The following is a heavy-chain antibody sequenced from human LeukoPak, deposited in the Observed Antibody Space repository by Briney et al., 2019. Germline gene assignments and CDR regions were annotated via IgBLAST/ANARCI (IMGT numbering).Heavy chain of an antibody. CDR3: ARVPNTYYYDTSGYFTYYFDY. D-gene: IGHD3-22*01. CDR2: IYPGDSDT. CDR1: GYSSTSYW. V-gene: IGHV5-51*01. Sequence: GESLKISCKGSGYSSTSYWIGWVRQMPGKGLEWMGIIYPGDSDTRYSPSFQGQVTISADKSISTAYLQWSSLKASDTAMYYCARVPNTYYYDTSGYFTYYFDYWGQGTLVTVSS. J-gene: IGHJ4*02.